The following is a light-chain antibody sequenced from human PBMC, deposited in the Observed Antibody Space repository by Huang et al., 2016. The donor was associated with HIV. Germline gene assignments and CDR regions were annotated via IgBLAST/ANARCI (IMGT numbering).Light chain of an antibody. CDR2: AAS. CDR1: QGVSNN. J-gene: IGKJ2*01. V-gene: IGKV3-15*01. CDR3: QQYNDWPRT. Sequence: EMVLTQSPDTLSVSTGERATLSCRASQGVSNNLAWYQQKPGQAPRLLIYAASSRGTGVPARFSGSGSETDFTLTIRSLQSEDVAVYFCQQYNDWPRTFGQGTNLEIK.